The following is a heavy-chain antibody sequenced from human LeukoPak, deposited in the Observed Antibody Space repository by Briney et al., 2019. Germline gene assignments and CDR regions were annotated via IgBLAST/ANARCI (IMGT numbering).Heavy chain of an antibody. Sequence: PSETLSLTCAVSGGSISSSNWWRWVRQPPGKGLEWIGEIYHSGSTNYNPSLKSRVTISVDKSKNQFSLKLSSVTAADTAVYYCARDYCSGGSCYNAFDIWGQGTMVTVSS. CDR2: IYHSGST. CDR1: GGSISSSNW. V-gene: IGHV4-4*02. J-gene: IGHJ3*02. D-gene: IGHD2-15*01. CDR3: ARDYCSGGSCYNAFDI.